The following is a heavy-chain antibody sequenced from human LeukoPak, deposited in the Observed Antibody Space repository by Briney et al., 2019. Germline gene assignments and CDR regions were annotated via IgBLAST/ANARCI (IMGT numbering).Heavy chain of an antibody. CDR1: GFNFNSYW. V-gene: IGHV3-74*01. CDR3: VTDDVDTAQY. J-gene: IGHJ4*02. D-gene: IGHD5-18*01. CDR2: TDSDGSST. Sequence: GGSLRLSCAASGFNFNSYWMHWVRQAPGKGLVWVSRTDSDGSSTTYADSVKGRFTISRDNAKNTVYLQMNSLRAEDTAVYYCVTDDVDTAQYWGQGTLVTVSS.